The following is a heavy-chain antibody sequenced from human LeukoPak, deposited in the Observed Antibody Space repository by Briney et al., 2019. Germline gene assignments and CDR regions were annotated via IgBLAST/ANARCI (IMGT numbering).Heavy chain of an antibody. CDR2: ISAYNGNT. CDR1: GYTFTSYG. CDR3: ARVSPTVTTDYYCYYMDV. V-gene: IGHV1-18*01. D-gene: IGHD4-17*01. Sequence: ASVKVSCKASGYTFTSYGISWVRQAPGQGLEWMGWISAYNGNTNYAQKLQGRVTMTTDTSTSTAYMELRSLRSDDTAVYYCARVSPTVTTDYYCYYMDVWGKGTTVTVSS. J-gene: IGHJ6*03.